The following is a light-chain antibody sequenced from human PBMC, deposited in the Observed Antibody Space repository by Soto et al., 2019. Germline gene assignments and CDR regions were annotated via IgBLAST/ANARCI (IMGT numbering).Light chain of an antibody. CDR3: LHFGDSPIT. CDR1: QSVSSN. CDR2: GAY. V-gene: IGKV3D-15*01. Sequence: EIVMTQSPATLSVSPGETATLSCWASQSVSSNLAWYQQKPGQAPRLLIYGAYTRATGIPDRFSGTGSGTDFTLTISRLEPEDFAVYYCLHFGDSPITVGQGTRLEIK. J-gene: IGKJ5*01.